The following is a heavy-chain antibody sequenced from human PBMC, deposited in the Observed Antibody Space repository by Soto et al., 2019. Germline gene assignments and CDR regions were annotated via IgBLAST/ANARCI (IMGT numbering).Heavy chain of an antibody. CDR1: GFIFTNFF. J-gene: IGHJ6*02. CDR2: INPNSGGT. Sequence: RASVKVSCKASGFIFTNFFMHWVRQAPGQGLEWMGWINPNSGGTNYVQKFQGWVTMTRDTSISTAYMELSRLRSDDTAVYYCAKGLYYYYYGMDVWGQGTTVTVSS. V-gene: IGHV1-2*04. CDR3: AKGLYYYYYGMDV.